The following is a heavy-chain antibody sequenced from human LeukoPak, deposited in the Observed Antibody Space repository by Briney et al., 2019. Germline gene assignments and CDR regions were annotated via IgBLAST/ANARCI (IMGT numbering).Heavy chain of an antibody. Sequence: GASVKVSCKASGYTFTGYYMHWVRQAPGQGLEWMGWINPNSGGTNYAQKFQGRVTMTRDTSISTAYMELSRLRSDDTAVYYCARLFIFSTTQHDAFDIWGQGTMVTVSS. V-gene: IGHV1-2*02. D-gene: IGHD3-9*01. CDR2: INPNSGGT. CDR3: ARLFIFSTTQHDAFDI. CDR1: GYTFTGYY. J-gene: IGHJ3*02.